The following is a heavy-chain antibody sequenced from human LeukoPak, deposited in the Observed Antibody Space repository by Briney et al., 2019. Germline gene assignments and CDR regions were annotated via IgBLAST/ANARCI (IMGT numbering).Heavy chain of an antibody. D-gene: IGHD3-10*01. J-gene: IGHJ6*03. V-gene: IGHV3-23*01. CDR1: GFTFSSYG. CDR3: ARVYYGSGSLYYHYYYMDV. CDR2: ISGSGGST. Sequence: PGGSLRLSCAASGFTFSSYGMSWVRQAPGKGLEWVSAISGSGGSTYYADSVKGRFTISGDNSKNTVYLQMKRLRAEDTAVYYCARVYYGSGSLYYHYYYMDVWGKGTTVTISS.